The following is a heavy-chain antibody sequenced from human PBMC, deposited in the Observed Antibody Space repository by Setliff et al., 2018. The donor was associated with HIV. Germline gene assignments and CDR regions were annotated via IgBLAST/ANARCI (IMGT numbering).Heavy chain of an antibody. V-gene: IGHV3-21*01. J-gene: IGHJ4*02. D-gene: IGHD6-13*01. CDR1: GFTFDDYG. CDR3: ATLPAAIVSSTYYFDY. CDR2: ITSNTDYI. Sequence: PGGSLRLSCAASGFTFDDYGMTWVRQAPGKGLEWVSSITSNTDYISYADSVKGRFTISRDNTKNSLYLQMNSLRAEDTAVYYCATLPAAIVSSTYYFDYWGQGTLVTVSS.